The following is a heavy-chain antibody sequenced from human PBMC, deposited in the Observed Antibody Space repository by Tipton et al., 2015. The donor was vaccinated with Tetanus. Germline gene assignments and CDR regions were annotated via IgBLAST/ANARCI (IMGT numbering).Heavy chain of an antibody. CDR2: ITPIFGTT. CDR1: GGTFTNYA. J-gene: IGHJ4*02. D-gene: IGHD3-10*01. V-gene: IGHV1-69*01. CDR3: ARALKRISRAYDC. Sequence: QSGAEVKKPRSSVKVSCKASGGTFTNYALSWVRQAPGQGLEWEGGITPIFGTTNSAPKFQGRVTITADESTNTAYVALSILRSEDTAVYYCARALKRISRAYDCWGQGTQVTVSS.